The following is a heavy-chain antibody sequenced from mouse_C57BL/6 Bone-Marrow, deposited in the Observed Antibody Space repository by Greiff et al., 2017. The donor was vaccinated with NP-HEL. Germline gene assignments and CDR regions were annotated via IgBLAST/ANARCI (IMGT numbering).Heavy chain of an antibody. Sequence: EVKLMESGEGLVKPGGSLKLSCAASGFTFSSYAMSWVRQTPEKRLEWVAYISSGGDYIYYADTVKGRCTISRDKARNTLYLQMSSLKSEDTAMYYCTNDYDHYYAMDYWGQGTSVTVSS. CDR2: ISSGGDYI. CDR1: GFTFSSYA. D-gene: IGHD2-4*01. J-gene: IGHJ4*01. CDR3: TNDYDHYYAMDY. V-gene: IGHV5-9-1*02.